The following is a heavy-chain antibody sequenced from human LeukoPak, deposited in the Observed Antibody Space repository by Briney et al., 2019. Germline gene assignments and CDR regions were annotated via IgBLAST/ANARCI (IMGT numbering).Heavy chain of an antibody. CDR3: ARDLSSRAPYYFDY. Sequence: PGGSLRLSCAASGFTFSSYGMHWVRQAPGQGLEWVAVIWYDGSKKYYVDSVKGRFTVSRDNSKNTLYLQMNSLRAEDTAVYYCARDLSSRAPYYFDYWGQGTRVTVSA. D-gene: IGHD6-13*01. CDR1: GFTFSSYG. CDR2: IWYDGSKK. V-gene: IGHV3-33*01. J-gene: IGHJ4*02.